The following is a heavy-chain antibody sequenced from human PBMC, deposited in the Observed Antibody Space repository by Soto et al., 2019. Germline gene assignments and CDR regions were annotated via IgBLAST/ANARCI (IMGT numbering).Heavy chain of an antibody. CDR1: GFSFIDYY. CDR2: ISGNANTI. CDR3: ARDPYYYASGF. Sequence: GGSLRLSCAASGFSFIDYYMTWIRQAPGKGLEWVSKISGNANTIYYADSVRGRFTVSRDNGKNSVYLQMTSLRAEDTAVYYCARDPYYYASGFWGQGTLVTVSS. V-gene: IGHV3-11*01. J-gene: IGHJ4*02. D-gene: IGHD3-10*01.